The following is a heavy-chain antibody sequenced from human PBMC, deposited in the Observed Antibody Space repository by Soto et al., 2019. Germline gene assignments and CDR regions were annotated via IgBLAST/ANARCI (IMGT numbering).Heavy chain of an antibody. CDR2: IYYSGST. D-gene: IGHD4-4*01. J-gene: IGHJ6*03. Sequence: SETLSLTCTVSGGSISSSSYYWGWIRQPPGKGLEWIGSIYYSGSTYYNPSLKSRVTISVDTSKNQFSLKLSSVTAADTAVYYCARRAGYSNPVGYYYYMDVWGKGTTVTVSS. CDR1: GGSISSSSYY. CDR3: ARRAGYSNPVGYYYYMDV. V-gene: IGHV4-39*01.